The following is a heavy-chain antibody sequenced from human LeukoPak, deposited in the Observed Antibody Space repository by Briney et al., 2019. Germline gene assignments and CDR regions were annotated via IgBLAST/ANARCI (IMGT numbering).Heavy chain of an antibody. CDR2: IKSKTDGGTT. CDR3: TTDEGLWFGELFAFDY. J-gene: IGHJ4*02. CDR1: GFTFSNAW. D-gene: IGHD3-10*01. V-gene: IGHV3-15*01. Sequence: GGSLRLSCAASGFTFSNAWMNWVRQAPGKGLEWIGRIKSKTDGGTTDYAAPVKGRFTISRDDSKNTLYLQMNSLKTDDTAVYYCTTDEGLWFGELFAFDYWGQGTLVTVSS.